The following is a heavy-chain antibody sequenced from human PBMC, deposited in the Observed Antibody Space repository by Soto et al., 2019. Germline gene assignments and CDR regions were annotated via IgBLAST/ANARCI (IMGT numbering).Heavy chain of an antibody. J-gene: IGHJ4*02. D-gene: IGHD5-12*01. CDR3: AREAGYDYGFDS. CDR1: GYSLPNYY. Sequence: QVQLVQSGAEVKMPGASVKVSCQASGYSLPNYYMNWVRQASGQGLEWVGWLNPETGSTKVAQEFQGRVTMTRDTSTSTAYLELSSLRSDDTAVYYCAREAGYDYGFDSWGQGTQVTVSS. V-gene: IGHV1-2*02. CDR2: LNPETGST.